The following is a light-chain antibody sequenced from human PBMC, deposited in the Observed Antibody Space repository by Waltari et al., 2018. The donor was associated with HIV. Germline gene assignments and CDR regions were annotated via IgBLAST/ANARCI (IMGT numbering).Light chain of an antibody. CDR2: WAS. J-gene: IGKJ2*01. V-gene: IGKV4-1*01. CDR3: QQYYSTPYT. CDR1: QRVSYSSNNKNY. Sequence: DIVMTQSPDSLAVSLGERPTINCKSSQRVSYSSNNKNYLAWYQQKPGQPPKLLIYWASTRESGVPDRFSGSGSGTDFTLTISSLQAEDVAVYYCQQYYSTPYTFGQGTKLEIK.